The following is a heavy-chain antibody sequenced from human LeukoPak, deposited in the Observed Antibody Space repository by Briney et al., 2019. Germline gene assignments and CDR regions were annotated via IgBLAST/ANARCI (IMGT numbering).Heavy chain of an antibody. D-gene: IGHD3-10*01. CDR1: GGSISSGGYS. J-gene: IGHJ4*02. V-gene: IGHV4-30-2*03. Sequence: SQTLSLTCAVSGGSISSGGYSWSWIRQPPGKGLEWIASINYSGSTYYNPSLKSRVTISVDTSENQFSLKLSSVTAADTAVYYCARYVVYGSGKYYFDCWGQGTLVTVSS. CDR2: INYSGST. CDR3: ARYVVYGSGKYYFDC.